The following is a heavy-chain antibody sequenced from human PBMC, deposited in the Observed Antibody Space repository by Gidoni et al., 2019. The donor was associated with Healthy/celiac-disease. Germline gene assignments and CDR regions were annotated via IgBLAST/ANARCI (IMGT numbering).Heavy chain of an antibody. CDR2: ISAYNGNT. CDR1: GYTFTSSG. V-gene: IGHV1-18*01. CDR3: ARDGDCSGGSCYGSYFDY. D-gene: IGHD2-15*01. Sequence: QVQLVQSGAEVKKPGASVKVSCKDSGYTFTSSGISWVRQAPGQGLEWMGWISAYNGNTTYARKLKGRATMTTDTSTSTAYMELRSLRSDDTAVYYCARDGDCSGGSCYGSYFDYWGQGTLVTVSA. J-gene: IGHJ4*02.